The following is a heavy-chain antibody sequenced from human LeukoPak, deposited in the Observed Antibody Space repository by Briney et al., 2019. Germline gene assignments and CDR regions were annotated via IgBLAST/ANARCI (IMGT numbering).Heavy chain of an antibody. J-gene: IGHJ4*02. CDR3: MSDLDN. V-gene: IGHV3-15*01. Sequence: PGGSLRLSCATSGFTFSNAWMTWVRQAQGKGLEWVGRIKTKGEGGTVDYAAPVKGRSTISRDDSKTTLYLQMNSLKTEDTAIYYCMSDLDNWGQGTLVTVSS. CDR1: GFTFSNAW. CDR2: IKTKGEGGTV.